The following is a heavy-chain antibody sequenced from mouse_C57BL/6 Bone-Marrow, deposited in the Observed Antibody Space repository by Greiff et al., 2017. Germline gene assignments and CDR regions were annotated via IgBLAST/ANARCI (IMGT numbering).Heavy chain of an antibody. D-gene: IGHD4-1*01. V-gene: IGHV1-5*01. CDR2: IYPGNSDT. CDR3: TRKELGGFAY. Sequence: VQLQQSGTVLARPGASVKMSCKTSGYTFTGYWMHWVKQRPGQGLEWIGAIYPGNSDTSYNQKFKGKAKLTAVTSACTAYMELISLTNADSSVYYCTRKELGGFAYWGQGTLVTVSA. CDR1: GYTFTGYW. J-gene: IGHJ3*01.